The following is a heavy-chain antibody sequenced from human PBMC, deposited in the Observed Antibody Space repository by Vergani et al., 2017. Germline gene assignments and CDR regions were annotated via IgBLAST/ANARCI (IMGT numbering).Heavy chain of an antibody. CDR1: DSSIMTNPY. V-gene: IGHV4-38-2*01. D-gene: IGHD3-10*01. CDR2: IHHSGDT. Sequence: QVHLQESGPGLVKPSETLTLTCDVSDSSIMTNPYWGWFRQSPGKGLEWFGCIHHSGDTHYNSSLKSRVSISIVSSSKFSLSLTSVTAADTAIYYCARHRGSGGFFPSSYFYGVDVWGHGTTVTVSS. CDR3: ARHRGSGGFFPSSYFYGVDV. J-gene: IGHJ6*02.